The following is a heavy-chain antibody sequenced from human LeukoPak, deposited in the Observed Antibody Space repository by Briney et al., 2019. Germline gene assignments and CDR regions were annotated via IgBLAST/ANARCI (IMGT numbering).Heavy chain of an antibody. CDR1: GFTFSSYG. Sequence: GGSLRLSCAASGFTFSSYGMHWVRQAPGKWLEWVAFIRYDGSNKYYADSVKGRFTISRDNSKNTLYLQMNSLRAEDTAVYYCAKDNSGDGYNAYFDYWGQGTLVTVSS. J-gene: IGHJ4*02. D-gene: IGHD5-24*01. CDR2: IRYDGSNK. CDR3: AKDNSGDGYNAYFDY. V-gene: IGHV3-30*02.